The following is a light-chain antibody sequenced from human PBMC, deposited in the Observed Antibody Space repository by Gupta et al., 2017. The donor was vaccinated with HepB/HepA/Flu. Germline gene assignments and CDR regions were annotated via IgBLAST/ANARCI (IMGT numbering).Light chain of an antibody. CDR1: QSVSSY. CDR2: DAS. J-gene: IGKJ5*01. V-gene: IGKV3-11*01. Sequence: EIVFTQSPATLSLSPGERATLSCRASQSVSSYLAWYQQKPGQAPRLLIYDASNRATGIPARFSGSGSGTDFTLTISSLVPEDFAVYYCQQRSNWPYTFGQGTRLEIK. CDR3: QQRSNWPYT.